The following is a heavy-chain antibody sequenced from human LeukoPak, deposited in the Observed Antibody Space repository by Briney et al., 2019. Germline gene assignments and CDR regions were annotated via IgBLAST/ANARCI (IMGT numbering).Heavy chain of an antibody. J-gene: IGHJ5*02. Sequence: SGPTLVKPTETLTLTCTFSGFSLSTRGVGVGWIRQPPGKALEWLSLIYWDDDKRYSPSLKTRLTIIKDTSKNQVVLTMTNMDPVDTATYYCARGAPYYGSGDWFDPWGQGTLVTVSS. V-gene: IGHV2-5*02. CDR1: GFSLSTRGVG. CDR2: IYWDDDK. CDR3: ARGAPYYGSGDWFDP. D-gene: IGHD3-10*01.